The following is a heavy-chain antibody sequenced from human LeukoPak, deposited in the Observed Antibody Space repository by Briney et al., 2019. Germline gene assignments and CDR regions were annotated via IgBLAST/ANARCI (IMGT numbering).Heavy chain of an antibody. V-gene: IGHV4-59*04. D-gene: IGHD6-13*01. CDR1: GGSISSYY. CDR2: IYHSGKT. CDR3: AKIAAPGAFFDF. Sequence: VKPSETLSLTCTVSGGSISSYYWSWIRQPPGRVLEWIGSIYHSGKTYYNPSLKSRLSISVDTSKNQFSLKLFSVTAADTAVYYCAKIAAPGAFFDFWGQGSLVTVSS. J-gene: IGHJ4*02.